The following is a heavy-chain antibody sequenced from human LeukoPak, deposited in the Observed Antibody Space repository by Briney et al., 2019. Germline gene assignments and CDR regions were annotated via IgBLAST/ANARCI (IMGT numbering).Heavy chain of an antibody. Sequence: SVKVSCKASGGSFSSNIIGWARQAPGQGLEWMEGIVPIFGKTKHARNCQRRVTITTAESSSTAYMELSSLRSDDTAIYYCARGWGIPAPISWFDPWGQGTLVTVSS. V-gene: IGHV1-69*05. D-gene: IGHD2-2*01. J-gene: IGHJ5*02. CDR3: ARGWGIPAPISWFDP. CDR2: IVPIFGKT. CDR1: GGSFSSNI.